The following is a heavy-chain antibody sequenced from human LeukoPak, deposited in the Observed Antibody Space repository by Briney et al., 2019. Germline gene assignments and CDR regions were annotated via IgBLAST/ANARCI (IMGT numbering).Heavy chain of an antibody. D-gene: IGHD5-12*01. CDR2: IIASSGDT. CDR3: AKGAYDYVEMGYFDY. Sequence: GGSLRLSCAASGFSFNNYAMSWVRQAPGKGLEWVSLIIASSGDTFYADSVKGRLTISRDNSKNTLYLQMNSLRAEDTALYYCAKGAYDYVEMGYFDYWGQGTLVTVSS. V-gene: IGHV3-23*01. J-gene: IGHJ4*02. CDR1: GFSFNNYA.